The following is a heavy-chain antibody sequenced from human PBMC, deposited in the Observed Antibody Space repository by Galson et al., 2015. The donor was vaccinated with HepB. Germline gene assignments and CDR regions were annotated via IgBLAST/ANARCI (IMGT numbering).Heavy chain of an antibody. CDR2: IDHIGST. CDR1: VDSIRSGYW. J-gene: IGHJ5*02. V-gene: IGHV4-4*01. D-gene: IGHD3-10*01. Sequence: ATLSLTCAVSVDSIRSGYWGSWGLQVPGKGLEWIGEIDHIGSTNYKPPLNGRVTITLGKSQNPLSLLMTPVTAADTVVYFCARTYYYTMSGNWFDPWGQGTLVTVSA. CDR3: ARTYYYTMSGNWFDP.